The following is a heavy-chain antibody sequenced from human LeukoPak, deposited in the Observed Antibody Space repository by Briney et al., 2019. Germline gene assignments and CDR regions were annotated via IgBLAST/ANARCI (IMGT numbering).Heavy chain of an antibody. Sequence: ASVKVSCKASGYTFTGFYIHWVRQAPGQGLEWMGWIYSDSGDTNYAQKFQGCVTMTRDTSIRTAYMELSRVTSDDTAVYYCARVTRGVRGTIAAATFDIWGRGTMVTVSS. V-gene: IGHV1-2*04. CDR1: GYTFTGFY. J-gene: IGHJ3*02. D-gene: IGHD6-13*01. CDR3: ARVTRGVRGTIAAATFDI. CDR2: IYSDSGDT.